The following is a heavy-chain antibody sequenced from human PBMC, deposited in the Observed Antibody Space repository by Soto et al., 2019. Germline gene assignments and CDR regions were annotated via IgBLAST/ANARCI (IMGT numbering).Heavy chain of an antibody. J-gene: IGHJ6*02. Sequence: QVQLVESGGGLVKPGGSLRLSCAASGFTFSDYYMSWIRQAPGKGLEWVSYISSSGSTIYYADSVKGRFTISRDNAKNSLYLQMNSLRAEDTAVYYCARAPGRQQLGLYYYYYGMDVWGQGTTVTVSS. CDR3: ARAPGRQQLGLYYYYYGMDV. D-gene: IGHD6-13*01. CDR2: ISSSGSTI. CDR1: GFTFSDYY. V-gene: IGHV3-11*01.